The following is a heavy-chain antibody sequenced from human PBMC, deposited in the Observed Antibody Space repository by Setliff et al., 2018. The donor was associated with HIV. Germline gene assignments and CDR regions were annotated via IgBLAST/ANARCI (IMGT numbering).Heavy chain of an antibody. CDR3: SRGPTIRGSFTGVVYAAPLPSFDT. CDR1: GGSFSGFS. J-gene: IGHJ4*02. V-gene: IGHV4-34*01. CDR2: INNYGVT. Sequence: SETLSLTCAVYGGSFSGFSWNWIRQPPGKGLEWIGDINNYGVTLYTSSLAGRVTISVDTSKNQFSLTLKSLTVADTALYFCSRGPTIRGSFTGVVYAAPLPSFDTWSQGSLVTVSS. D-gene: IGHD2-8*02.